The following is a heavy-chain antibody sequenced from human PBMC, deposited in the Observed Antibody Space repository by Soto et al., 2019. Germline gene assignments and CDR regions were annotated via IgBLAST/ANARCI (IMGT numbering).Heavy chain of an antibody. V-gene: IGHV1-18*04. D-gene: IGHD6-19*01. J-gene: IGHJ4*02. CDR2: ISGYNGNT. CDR3: VREFLAGSFDN. Sequence: QVQLVQSGAEVKKPGASVKVSCKTSGYTYSKYIIAWVRQTPGQGLEWMGWISGYNGNTQYAPELQGRVTFTYETSTNTAYIELRSLTSDDTSGYYCVREFLAGSFDNWGQGTLVTVSS. CDR1: GYTYSKYI.